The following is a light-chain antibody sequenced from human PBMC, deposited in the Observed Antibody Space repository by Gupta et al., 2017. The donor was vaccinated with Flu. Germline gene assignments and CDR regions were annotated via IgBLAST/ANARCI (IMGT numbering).Light chain of an antibody. J-gene: IGLJ2*01. CDR3: HSQERNSSSVV. CDR2: INN. CDR1: TCCVVECDD. Sequence: TRSTCCVVECDDVYWYQHRTKAAPNLLMFINNNRHAAAPARFSGSSSGTTTTVTITMRQTEDGADYYYHSQERNSSSVVFGGGTKLTVL. V-gene: IGLV1-40*01.